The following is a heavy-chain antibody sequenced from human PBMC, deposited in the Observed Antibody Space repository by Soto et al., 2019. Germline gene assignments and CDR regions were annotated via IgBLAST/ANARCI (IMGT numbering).Heavy chain of an antibody. Sequence: GASVKVSCKASGGTVRSYAISWVRQATGKGLEWMGGIIPIFGTANYAQKFQGRVTITADESTSTAYMELSSLRSEDTAVYYCARGYYYDSSGYYHFDYWGQGTLVTVS. CDR1: GGTVRSYA. J-gene: IGHJ4*02. CDR3: ARGYYYDSSGYYHFDY. D-gene: IGHD3-22*01. V-gene: IGHV1-69*13. CDR2: IIPIFGTA.